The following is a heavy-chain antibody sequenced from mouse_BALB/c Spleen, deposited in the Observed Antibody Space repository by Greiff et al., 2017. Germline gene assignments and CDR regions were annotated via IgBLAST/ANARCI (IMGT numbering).Heavy chain of an antibody. CDR2: INPSNGGT. Sequence: QVQLQQPGAELVKPGASVKLSCKASGYTFTSYYMYWVKQRPGQGLEWIGGINPSNGGTNFNEKFKSKATLTVDKSSSTAYMQLSSLTSEDSAVYYCTRSGDGYYDSWYFDVWGAGTTVTVSS. V-gene: IGHV1S81*02. J-gene: IGHJ1*01. D-gene: IGHD2-3*01. CDR3: TRSGDGYYDSWYFDV. CDR1: GYTFTSYY.